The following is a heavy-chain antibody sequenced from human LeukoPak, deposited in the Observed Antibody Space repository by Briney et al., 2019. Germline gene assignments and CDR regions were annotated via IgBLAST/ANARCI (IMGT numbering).Heavy chain of an antibody. V-gene: IGHV3-30*02. J-gene: IGHJ4*02. CDR3: AKEPGEGGSAFDY. D-gene: IGHD3-16*01. Sequence: PGGSLRLSCECSGFTFNAYTMNWVRQAPGKGLEWVTFIQKDGGSKFYADSVKGRFTISRDNSKKTVYLQMSSLTIEDTAVYYCAKEPGEGGSAFDYWGQGTLVTVYS. CDR1: GFTFNAYT. CDR2: IQKDGGSK.